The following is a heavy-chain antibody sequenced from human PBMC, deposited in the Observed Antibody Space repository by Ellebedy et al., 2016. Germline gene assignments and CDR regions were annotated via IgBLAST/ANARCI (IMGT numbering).Heavy chain of an antibody. CDR3: ARDYDYYDSSGYYDY. CDR1: GFTFSTFA. CDR2: IISSSSTI. D-gene: IGHD3-22*01. V-gene: IGHV3-48*04. Sequence: GGSLRLSXEASGFTFSTFAMNWVRQAPGKGLEWVAYIISSSSTIYYADSVKGRFTISRDNAKNSLFLQMDSLRAEDTAVYYCARDYDYYDSSGYYDYWGQGTLVTVSS. J-gene: IGHJ4*02.